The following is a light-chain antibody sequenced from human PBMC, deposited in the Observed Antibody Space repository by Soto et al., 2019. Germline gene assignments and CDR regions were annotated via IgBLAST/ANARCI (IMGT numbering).Light chain of an antibody. CDR3: HQYGSSAWT. V-gene: IGKV3-20*01. J-gene: IGKJ1*01. CDR1: QSVSSSD. Sequence: EIVLTQSPGTLYLSPGERATLSCRARQSVSSSDLAWYQQKPGQAPRLLIYGASSRATGIPDRFSGSGSGTDFTLTISRLEPEDFAVYYCHQYGSSAWTFGQGTKVEIK. CDR2: GAS.